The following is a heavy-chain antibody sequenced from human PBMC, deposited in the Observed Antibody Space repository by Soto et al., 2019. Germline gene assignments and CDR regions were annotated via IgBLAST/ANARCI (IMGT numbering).Heavy chain of an antibody. J-gene: IGHJ4*02. CDR2: ISYDGSNK. D-gene: IGHD4-4*01. V-gene: IGHV3-30-3*01. Sequence: QVQLVESGGGVVQPGRSLRLSCAASGFTFSSYAMHWVRQAPGKGLEWVAVISYDGSNKYYADSVKSRFTISRDNSKNRLYLQMNSLRAEDTAVYYCARGQARRALNYVSYWGQGTLVTVSS. CDR1: GFTFSSYA. CDR3: ARGQARRALNYVSY.